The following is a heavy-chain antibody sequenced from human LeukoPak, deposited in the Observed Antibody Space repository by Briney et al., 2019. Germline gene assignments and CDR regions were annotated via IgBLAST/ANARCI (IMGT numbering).Heavy chain of an antibody. J-gene: IGHJ6*02. Sequence: ASVKVSCKASGYTFTTYDINWVRQAPGQGLEWVAWMNPNSGGTGYAQKFQGRVTLASDTSIGTAYMEVNSLTSEDTAVYYCARGAIFGVPTRGSGMDVWGQGTTATVS. V-gene: IGHV1-8*01. CDR2: MNPNSGGT. D-gene: IGHD3-3*01. CDR3: ARGAIFGVPTRGSGMDV. CDR1: GYTFTTYD.